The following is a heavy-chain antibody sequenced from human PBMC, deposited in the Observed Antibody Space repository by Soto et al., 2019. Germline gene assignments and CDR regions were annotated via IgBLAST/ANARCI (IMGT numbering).Heavy chain of an antibody. D-gene: IGHD6-19*01. CDR2: VTKSGNT. CDR1: GFTFSAYA. J-gene: IGHJ4*02. V-gene: IGHV3-23*01. Sequence: GGSLRLSCTASGFTFSAYAMAWVRQAPEKGLEWVSAVTKSGNTYYVDSVKGRFTISRDNSKGILYLQMNSLRSEDTAVYYCAASIAVAGTSKSERDYWGQGTLVTVSS. CDR3: AASIAVAGTSKSERDY.